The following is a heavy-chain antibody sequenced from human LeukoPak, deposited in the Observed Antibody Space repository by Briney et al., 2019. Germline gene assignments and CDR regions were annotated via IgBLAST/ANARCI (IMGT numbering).Heavy chain of an antibody. J-gene: IGHJ4*02. CDR3: AKSPGPMPASTIYYFDH. CDR2: ISGSGGSP. D-gene: IGHD5-24*01. V-gene: IGHV3-23*01. Sequence: AGGSLRLSCAGSGFTFSSHAMSWVRQTPGKGLEWISLISGSGGSPCYADSVLGRFTISRDNSKNTLYLQMNNLRADDTAVYYCAKSPGPMPASTIYYFDHWGQGALVTVSA. CDR1: GFTFSSHA.